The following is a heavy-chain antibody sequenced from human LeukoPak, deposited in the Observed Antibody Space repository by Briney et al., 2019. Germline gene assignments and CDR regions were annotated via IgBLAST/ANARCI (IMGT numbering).Heavy chain of an antibody. J-gene: IGHJ3*02. V-gene: IGHV1-46*01. CDR3: AREGEYGGNFGDAFHI. CDR1: GYTFTSYY. D-gene: IGHD3-16*01. Sequence: ASVKVSCKASGYTFTSYYLFWVRQAPGQGLEWMGIINPSGGSTSYAQKFQGRVTMTRDTSTSTVYMELSSLRSEDTAVYYCAREGEYGGNFGDAFHIWGQGTMVTVSS. CDR2: INPSGGST.